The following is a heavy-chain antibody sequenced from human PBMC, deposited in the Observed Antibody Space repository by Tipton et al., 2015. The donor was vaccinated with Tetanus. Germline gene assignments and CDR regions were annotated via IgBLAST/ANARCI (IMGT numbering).Heavy chain of an antibody. Sequence: VQLVQSGGEVKKPGESLKISCKGSGYIFTNYWIGWVRQKPGKGLEWMGSIYPGGSDTRYSPCFQGQGTISVGKSINTASLQWSSLKASDSSVFYCARARCADGVCNFDFWGQAALVPVAS. CDR2: IYPGGSDT. CDR3: ARARCADGVCNFDF. V-gene: IGHV5-51*01. CDR1: GYIFTNYW. J-gene: IGHJ4*02. D-gene: IGHD3-3*01.